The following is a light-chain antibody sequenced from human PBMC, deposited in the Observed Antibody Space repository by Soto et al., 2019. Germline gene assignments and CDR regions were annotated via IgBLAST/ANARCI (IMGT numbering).Light chain of an antibody. CDR1: SSDVGNYNY. CDR3: SSYAGRNDFV. CDR2: EVN. J-gene: IGLJ1*01. Sequence: QSVLTQPPSASGSPGQTVTISCTGTSSDVGNYNYVSWYQQHPGKAPKLLIYEVNKRPSGVPDRYSASKSGNTASLTVSGLQAEDEADYYCSSYAGRNDFVFGTGIKVTGL. V-gene: IGLV2-8*01.